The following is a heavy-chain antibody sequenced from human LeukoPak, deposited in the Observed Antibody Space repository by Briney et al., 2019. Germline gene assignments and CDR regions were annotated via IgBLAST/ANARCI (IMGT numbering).Heavy chain of an antibody. CDR2: IYYSGST. CDR3: ARLRSPDITMIVGAFDI. Sequence: AETLSLTCTVSGGSISSYYWSWIRQPPGKGLEWIGSIYYSGSTYYNPSLKSRVTISVDTSKNQFSLKLSSVTAADTAVYYCARLRSPDITMIVGAFDIWGQGTMVTVSS. D-gene: IGHD3-22*01. J-gene: IGHJ3*02. V-gene: IGHV4-59*05. CDR1: GGSISSYY.